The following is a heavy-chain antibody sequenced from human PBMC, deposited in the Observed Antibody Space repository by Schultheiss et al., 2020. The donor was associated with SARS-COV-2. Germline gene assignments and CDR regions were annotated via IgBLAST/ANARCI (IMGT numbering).Heavy chain of an antibody. V-gene: IGHV4-34*01. D-gene: IGHD3-3*01. Sequence: SQTLSLTCAVYGGSFSGYYWSWIRQPPGKGLEWIGEINHSGSTNYNPSLKSRLTISVDTSKNQFSLKLSSVTAADTAVYYCARDRYDFWSGTPSYFDYWGQGTLVTVSS. J-gene: IGHJ4*02. CDR1: GGSFSGYY. CDR3: ARDRYDFWSGTPSYFDY. CDR2: INHSGST.